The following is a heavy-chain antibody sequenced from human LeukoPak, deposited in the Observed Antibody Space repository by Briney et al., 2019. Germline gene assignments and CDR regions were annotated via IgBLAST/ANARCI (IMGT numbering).Heavy chain of an antibody. CDR1: GGSISSSSYY. CDR2: IYYSGST. V-gene: IGHV4-39*07. CDR3: ARAWGIAAAGGFDY. J-gene: IGHJ4*02. Sequence: SETLSLTCTVSGGSISSSSYYWGWIRQPPGKGLEWIGSIYYSGSTYYNPSLKSRVTISVDTPKNQFSLKLSSVTAADTAVYYCARAWGIAAAGGFDYWGQGTLVTVSS. D-gene: IGHD6-13*01.